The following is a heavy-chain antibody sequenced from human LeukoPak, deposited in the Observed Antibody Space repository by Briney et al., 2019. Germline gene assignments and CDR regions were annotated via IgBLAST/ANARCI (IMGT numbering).Heavy chain of an antibody. D-gene: IGHD3-3*01. Sequence: ASVKVSCKASGYTFTGYYMHWVRQAPGQGLEWMGRINPNSGGTNYAQKFQGRVTMTRDTSISTAYMELSRLRSDDTAVYYCARVGLYDFWSGYFYCYGMDVWGQGTTVTVSS. CDR2: INPNSGGT. J-gene: IGHJ6*02. CDR1: GYTFTGYY. V-gene: IGHV1-2*06. CDR3: ARVGLYDFWSGYFYCYGMDV.